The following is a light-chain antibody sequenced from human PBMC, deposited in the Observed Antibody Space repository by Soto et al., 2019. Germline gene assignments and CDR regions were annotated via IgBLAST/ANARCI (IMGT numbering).Light chain of an antibody. CDR1: SGSIVNSY. CDR3: QSYDSSNQV. J-gene: IGLJ2*01. CDR2: EDK. V-gene: IGLV6-57*04. Sequence: NFMLTQPHSVSESPGKTVAISCTRSSGSIVNSYVQWYQQRPGSAPTIVIYEDKQRPSGVPDRFSGSIDSSSNSASLIISGLKTEDEADYYCQSYDSSNQVFGGGTKLTLL.